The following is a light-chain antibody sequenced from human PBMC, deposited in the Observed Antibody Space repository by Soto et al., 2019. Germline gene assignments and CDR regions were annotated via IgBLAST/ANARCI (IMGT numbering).Light chain of an antibody. Sequence: DIQMTQSPSSLSASVGDRVTITCRASQSISSYLNWYQQKPGKAPKLLIYAASSLQSGVPSRFSGRGSGTDFTLPISSLQPEDFATYYCQQSYSTLTFGPGTKVDIK. CDR3: QQSYSTLT. CDR1: QSISSY. V-gene: IGKV1-39*01. J-gene: IGKJ3*01. CDR2: AAS.